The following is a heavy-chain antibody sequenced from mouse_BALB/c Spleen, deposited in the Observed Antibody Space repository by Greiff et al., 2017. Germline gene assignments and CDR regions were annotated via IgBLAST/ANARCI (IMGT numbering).Heavy chain of an antibody. CDR1: GYSFTGYY. J-gene: IGHJ4*01. CDR2: INPYNGAT. V-gene: IGHV1-31*01. Sequence: EVQLQESGPELVKPGASVKISCKASGYSFTGYYMHWVKQSHVKSLEWIGRINPYNGATSYNQNFKDKASLTVDKSSSTAYMELHSLTSEDSAVYYCARGGDYAYYAMDYWGQGTSVTVSS. CDR3: ARGGDYAYYAMDY. D-gene: IGHD1-1*02.